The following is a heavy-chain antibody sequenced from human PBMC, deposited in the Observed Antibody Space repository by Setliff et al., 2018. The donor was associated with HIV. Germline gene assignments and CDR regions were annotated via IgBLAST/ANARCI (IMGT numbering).Heavy chain of an antibody. D-gene: IGHD2-21*02. V-gene: IGHV4-34*01. CDR3: ARGSRSPLVNKFRVTPAFDY. Sequence: PSETLSLTCAGYGGSFSGHYWSWIRQTPGKGLEWIGDISHSGSTNYNPSLKSRVTISVDTSKNQFSLRLTSVTAADTAVYFCARGSRSPLVNKFRVTPAFDYWGQGTLVTVSS. J-gene: IGHJ4*01. CDR2: ISHSGST. CDR1: GGSFSGHY.